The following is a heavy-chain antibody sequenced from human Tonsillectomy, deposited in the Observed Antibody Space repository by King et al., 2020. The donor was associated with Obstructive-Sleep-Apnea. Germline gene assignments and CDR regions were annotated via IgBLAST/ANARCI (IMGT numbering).Heavy chain of an antibody. CDR3: AGRQSNRPGGYYYGMDV. J-gene: IGHJ6*02. D-gene: IGHD3-10*01. CDR1: GLTFSSHN. CDR2: ISTSSTYI. V-gene: IGHV3-21*01. Sequence: VQLVESGGGLVKPGGSLKLSCAASGLTFSSHNINWVRQAPGKGLEWVSSISTSSTYIFYADLVKGRFTISRDNAKNSLYLQMNNLRVEDTAVYYCAGRQSNRPGGYYYGMDVWGQGTTVTVSS.